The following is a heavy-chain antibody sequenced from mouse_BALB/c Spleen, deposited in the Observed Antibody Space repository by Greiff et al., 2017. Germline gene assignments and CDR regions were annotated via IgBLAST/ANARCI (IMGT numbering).Heavy chain of an antibody. V-gene: IGHV7-1*02. Sequence: EVKLMESGGGLVQPGGSLRISCATSGFTFSDFYMEWVRQPPGKRLEWIAASRNKANDYTTEYSASVKGRFIVSRDTSQSILYLQMNALRAEDTAIYYCARDAVTGAMDYWGQGTSVTVSS. CDR2: SRNKANDYTT. CDR1: GFTFSDFY. J-gene: IGHJ4*01. CDR3: ARDAVTGAMDY. D-gene: IGHD2-2*01.